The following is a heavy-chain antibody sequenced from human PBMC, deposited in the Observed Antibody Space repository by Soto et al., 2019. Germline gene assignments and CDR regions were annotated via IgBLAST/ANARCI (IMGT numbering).Heavy chain of an antibody. CDR3: ARPLKDYLFSPGDI. D-gene: IGHD4-17*01. J-gene: IGHJ3*02. Sequence: QEQLVESGGGVVQPGRSLRLSCAASGFTFSSYGMHWVRQAPGKGLEWVSVIWYDGSHIYYADSVKGRFTISRDNSKNTLHLQMNSLRAEDTALYYCARPLKDYLFSPGDIWGQGTMVAVSS. CDR1: GFTFSSYG. CDR2: IWYDGSHI. V-gene: IGHV3-33*01.